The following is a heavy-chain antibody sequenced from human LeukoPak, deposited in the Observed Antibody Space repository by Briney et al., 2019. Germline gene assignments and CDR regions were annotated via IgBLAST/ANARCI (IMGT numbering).Heavy chain of an antibody. CDR2: INSDGSSR. D-gene: IGHD6-13*01. J-gene: IGHJ4*02. CDR1: GFTFDDYG. V-gene: IGHV3-74*01. Sequence: GGSLRLSCAASGFTFDDYGMSWVRQAPGKGLVRVSRINSDGSSRNYADSVKGRFTISRDNAKNTLYLQMNSLRAEDTAVYYCASASSHRIAAGGDYWGQGTLVTVSS. CDR3: ASASSHRIAAGGDY.